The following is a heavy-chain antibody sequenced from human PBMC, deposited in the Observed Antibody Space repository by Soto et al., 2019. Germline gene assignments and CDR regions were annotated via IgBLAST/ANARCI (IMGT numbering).Heavy chain of an antibody. CDR2: IYPSGTI. V-gene: IGHV4-30-2*01. Sequence: PAKTLSLTCSVSVVSINTNGYSWSWIRQPPGKGLEWIGYIYPSGTIFYNPSLNSRVTISADTSNNQFSLKLTSVTAADTAVYFCATYTAFAKYYFDYWGRGTLV. J-gene: IGHJ4*01. CDR1: VVSINTNGYS. CDR3: ATYTAFAKYYFDY. D-gene: IGHD3-16*01.